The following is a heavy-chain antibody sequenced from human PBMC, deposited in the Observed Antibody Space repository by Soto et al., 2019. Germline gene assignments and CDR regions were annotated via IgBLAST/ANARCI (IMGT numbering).Heavy chain of an antibody. Sequence: KPSETLSLTCAVYGGSSSGWYWTWIRQSPVKGLEWIGEISSGSTNYNPSLKSRVTISADMSKNQFSLKLTSVTAADTAIYYCARGPYSRGVGATNPSNWGQGTPVTVSS. CDR1: GGSSSGWY. J-gene: IGHJ4*02. CDR2: ISSGST. V-gene: IGHV4-34*01. CDR3: ARGPYSRGVGATNPSN. D-gene: IGHD1-26*01.